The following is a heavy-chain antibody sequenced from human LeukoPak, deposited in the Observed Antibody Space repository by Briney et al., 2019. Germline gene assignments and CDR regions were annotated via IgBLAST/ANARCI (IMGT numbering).Heavy chain of an antibody. J-gene: IGHJ4*02. CDR3: AKRDASGSYFLDY. Sequence: SGGSLRLSCVASGFTFDDYGMSWVRQAPGKGLEWVSGINWNGDTRGYAASVRGRFTISRDNAKNSLYLQMNSLRAEDTAVYYCAKRDASGSYFLDYWGQGTLVTVSS. CDR1: GFTFDDYG. V-gene: IGHV3-20*04. CDR2: INWNGDTR. D-gene: IGHD3-10*01.